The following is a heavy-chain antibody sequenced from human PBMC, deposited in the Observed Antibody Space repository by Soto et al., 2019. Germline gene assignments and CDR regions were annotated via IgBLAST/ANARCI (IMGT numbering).Heavy chain of an antibody. V-gene: IGHV1-8*01. CDR2: MNPNSGNT. CDR1: GYTFTSYD. CDR3: ARERSAAGTGWFDP. D-gene: IGHD6-13*01. Sequence: QVQLVQSGAEVKKPGASVKVSCQASGYTFTSYDINWVRQATGQGLEWMGWMNPNSGNTGYAQKFQGRVTMTRKTSISKAYMELSSLRSEATAVYYCARERSAAGTGWFDPWGQGTLVTVSS. J-gene: IGHJ5*02.